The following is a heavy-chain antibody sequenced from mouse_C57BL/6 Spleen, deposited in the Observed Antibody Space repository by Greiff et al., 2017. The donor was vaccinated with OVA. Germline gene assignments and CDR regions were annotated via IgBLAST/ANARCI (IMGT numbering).Heavy chain of an antibody. CDR3: ARHGRGNYGADSYAMDY. J-gene: IGHJ4*01. D-gene: IGHD2-1*01. Sequence: EVHLVESGGDLVKPGGSLKLSCAASGFTFSSYGMSWVRQTPDKRLEWVATISSGGSYTYYPDSVKGRFTISRDNAKNTLYLQMSSLKSEDTAMYYCARHGRGNYGADSYAMDYWGQGTSVTVSS. CDR1: GFTFSSYG. CDR2: ISSGGSYT. V-gene: IGHV5-6*01.